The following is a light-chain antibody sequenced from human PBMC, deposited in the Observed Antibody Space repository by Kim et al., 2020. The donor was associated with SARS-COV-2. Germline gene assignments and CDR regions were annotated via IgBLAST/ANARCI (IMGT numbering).Light chain of an antibody. V-gene: IGKV1-5*01. J-gene: IGKJ1*01. CDR1: QSINSW. CDR3: HQYDTYPT. Sequence: DIQMTQSPSTLSASVGDRVTITCRASQSINSWLAWYQQKPGKAPKLLISDASNLESGVPSRFSGSGSGTEFTLTISSLQPDDFATYYCHQYDTYPTFGQGTKVEFK. CDR2: DAS.